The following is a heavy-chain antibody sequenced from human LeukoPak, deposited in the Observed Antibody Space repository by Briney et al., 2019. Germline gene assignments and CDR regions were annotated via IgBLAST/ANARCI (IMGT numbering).Heavy chain of an antibody. CDR3: ARDAASSGWFPEYFDY. Sequence: GGSLRLSCAASGFTFSSYEMNWVRQAPGKGLEWVSSISSSSSYIYYADSVKGRFTISRDNAKNSLYLQMNSLRAEDTAVYYCARDAASSGWFPEYFDYWGQGTLVTVSS. D-gene: IGHD6-19*01. V-gene: IGHV3-21*01. CDR1: GFTFSSYE. J-gene: IGHJ4*02. CDR2: ISSSSSYI.